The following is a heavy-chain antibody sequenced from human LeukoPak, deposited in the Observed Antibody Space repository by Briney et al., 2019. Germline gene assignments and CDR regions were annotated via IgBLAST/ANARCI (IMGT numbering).Heavy chain of an antibody. Sequence: ASVKVSCKASGYTFTSYGISWVRQAPGQGLEWMGWISAYNGNTNYAQKLQGRVTMTTDTSTSTAYMELRSLRSDDTAVYYCARSNYDILTGYSPYYYYYGMDVWGQGTTVTVSS. J-gene: IGHJ6*02. CDR1: GYTFTSYG. CDR2: ISAYNGNT. V-gene: IGHV1-18*01. CDR3: ARSNYDILTGYSPYYYYYGMDV. D-gene: IGHD3-9*01.